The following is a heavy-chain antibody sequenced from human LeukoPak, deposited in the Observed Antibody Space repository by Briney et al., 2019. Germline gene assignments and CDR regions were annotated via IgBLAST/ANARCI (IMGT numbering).Heavy chain of an antibody. Sequence: GGSLRLSCAASGFTFSSYSMNWVRQAPGKGLEWVSYISSSSSTIYYADSVKGRFTISRDNSKNTLYLQMNSLRAEDTAVYYCAKNGGYYYDSSGPYLDYWGQGTLVTVSS. D-gene: IGHD3-22*01. J-gene: IGHJ4*02. CDR2: ISSSSSTI. V-gene: IGHV3-48*01. CDR1: GFTFSSYS. CDR3: AKNGGYYYDSSGPYLDY.